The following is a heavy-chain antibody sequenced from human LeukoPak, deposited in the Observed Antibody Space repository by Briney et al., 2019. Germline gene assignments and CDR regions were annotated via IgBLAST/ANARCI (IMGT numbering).Heavy chain of an antibody. D-gene: IGHD4-23*01. CDR3: ARGSNSAFDY. CDR1: GFTFSSYW. Sequence: GGSPRLSCAASGFTFSSYWMSWVRQAPGKGLEWVANIKQDGSEKYYVDSVKDRFTISRDNAKNPLYLQMNSLRAEDTAVYYCARGSNSAFDYWGQGTLVTVSS. CDR2: IKQDGSEK. J-gene: IGHJ4*02. V-gene: IGHV3-7*01.